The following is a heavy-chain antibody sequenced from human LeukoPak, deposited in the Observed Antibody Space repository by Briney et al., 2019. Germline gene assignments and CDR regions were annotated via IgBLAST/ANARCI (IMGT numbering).Heavy chain of an antibody. V-gene: IGHV3-23*01. CDR1: GFTFSSYA. J-gene: IGHJ4*02. Sequence: GGSLRLSCAASGFTFSSYAMSWVRQAPGKGLEWVSAISGSGGSTYYADSVKGRFTISRDNSKNTLYLQMNSLRAEDTAVYYCARDHIAAAGHLTLDYWGQGTLVTVSS. CDR2: ISGSGGST. CDR3: ARDHIAAAGHLTLDY. D-gene: IGHD6-13*01.